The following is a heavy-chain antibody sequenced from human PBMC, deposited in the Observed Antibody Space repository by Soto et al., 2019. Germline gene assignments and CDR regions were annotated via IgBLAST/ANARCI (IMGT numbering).Heavy chain of an antibody. CDR3: ESKLTFGSSSDY. D-gene: IGHD3-10*01. J-gene: IGHJ4*02. CDR1: GFTFSNYA. V-gene: IGHV3-23*01. Sequence: EVQLLESGGGLVQPGGSLRLSCAASGFTFSNYAMNWVRQAPGKGLEWVSTIGGSGAPTYYADSVRGRFTISRDNSKNTLYLQMNSLRDEDTAVYFCESKLTFGSSSDYWGQGTLVTVSS. CDR2: IGGSGAPT.